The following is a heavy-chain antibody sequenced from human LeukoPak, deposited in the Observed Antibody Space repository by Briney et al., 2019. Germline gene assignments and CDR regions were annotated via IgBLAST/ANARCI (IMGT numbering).Heavy chain of an antibody. D-gene: IGHD4-17*01. CDR2: ISGSGGST. V-gene: IGHV3-23*01. CDR3: AKQGSGDYSLPDY. Sequence: GGSLRLSCGASGFTFSSYAMSGVRQAPGKGLEWVSAISGSGGSTYYADSVKGRFTISRDNSKNTLYLQMNSLRAEDTAVYYCAKQGSGDYSLPDYWGQGTLVTVSS. J-gene: IGHJ4*02. CDR1: GFTFSSYA.